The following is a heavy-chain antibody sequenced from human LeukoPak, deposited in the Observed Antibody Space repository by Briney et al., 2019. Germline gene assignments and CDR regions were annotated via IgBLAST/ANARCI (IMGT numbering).Heavy chain of an antibody. V-gene: IGHV3-7*03. Sequence: GGSLRLSCTASGFTFGDYGMSWVRQAPGKGLEWVAHMNQDGSEKFYVDSVKGRFTISRDNAKNSLSLQMNSLRAEDTAVYYCAREYSSSWFRIFDYWGQGTLVTVSS. CDR3: AREYSSSWFRIFDY. CDR1: GFTFGDYG. CDR2: MNQDGSEK. D-gene: IGHD6-13*01. J-gene: IGHJ4*02.